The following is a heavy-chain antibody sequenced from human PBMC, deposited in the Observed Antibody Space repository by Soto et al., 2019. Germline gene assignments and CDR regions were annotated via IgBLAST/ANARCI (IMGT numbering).Heavy chain of an antibody. J-gene: IGHJ3*02. V-gene: IGHV1-18*04. CDR1: GYSFSGYD. CDR2: VSTSIRST. CDR3: ARDSGAALYGEDALDI. D-gene: IGHD3-10*01. Sequence: QGKLVQSGPEVKKPGASVKVSCTASGYSFSGYDITWVRQAPGQGLEWLGWVSTSIRSTMSAEKLQGRLTMTTDTSTTTVYMELRGLISDDTAVYYCARDSGAALYGEDALDIWGQGTMVSVSS.